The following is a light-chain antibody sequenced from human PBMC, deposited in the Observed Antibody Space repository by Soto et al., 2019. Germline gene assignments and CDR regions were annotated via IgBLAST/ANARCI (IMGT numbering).Light chain of an antibody. CDR1: QSISNS. CDR3: QQYYSYWT. Sequence: DIQMTQSPSTLSASVGDRVTITCRASQSISNSLAWYQQKPGRAPKFLIYKASTLEFGVPSRFSGSGSGTEFTLTISSLQPDDFVTYYCQQYYSYWTFGQGTKVEIK. CDR2: KAS. V-gene: IGKV1-5*03. J-gene: IGKJ1*01.